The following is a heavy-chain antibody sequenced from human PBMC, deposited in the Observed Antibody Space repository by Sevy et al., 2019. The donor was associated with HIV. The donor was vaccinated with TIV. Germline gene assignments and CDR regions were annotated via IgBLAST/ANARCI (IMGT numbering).Heavy chain of an antibody. J-gene: IGHJ4*02. CDR3: ATEAPRGPTTGTTRSPYFDY. V-gene: IGHV1-24*01. Sequence: ASVKVSCKVSGYTLTELSMHWVRQAPGKGLEWMGGFDPEDGETIYAQKFQGRVTMTEDTSTDTAYMELSSLRSEDTAVNYCATEAPRGPTTGTTRSPYFDYWGQGTLVTVSS. CDR1: GYTLTELS. D-gene: IGHD4-17*01. CDR2: FDPEDGET.